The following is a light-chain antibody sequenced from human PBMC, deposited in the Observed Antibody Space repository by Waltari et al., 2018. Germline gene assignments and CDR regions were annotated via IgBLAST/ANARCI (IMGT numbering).Light chain of an antibody. CDR3: SSYISSSTLEL. CDR2: EVS. J-gene: IGLJ2*01. CDR1: SSYVGGYNY. Sequence: QSALTQPASVSGSPGQSITISCTGTSSYVGGYNYVPWYQQHPDKAPKLIIYEVSNRPSGVSNRFSGSKSGNTASLTISGLQAEDEADYYCSSYISSSTLELFGGGTSLTVL. V-gene: IGLV2-14*01.